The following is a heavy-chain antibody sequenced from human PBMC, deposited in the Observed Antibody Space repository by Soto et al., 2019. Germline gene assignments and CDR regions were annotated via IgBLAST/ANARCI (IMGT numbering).Heavy chain of an antibody. Sequence: ASVKVSCKASGYTFSSYGITWVRQAPGQGLEWMGGIIPISGTTNYAQKFQGRVAITADESTDTVYMELSRLRSEDTAVYFCARVRCFNGLCHTADYGMDVWGQGTTVTVSS. CDR1: GYTFSSYG. D-gene: IGHD2-8*01. V-gene: IGHV1-69*13. J-gene: IGHJ6*02. CDR2: IIPISGTT. CDR3: ARVRCFNGLCHTADYGMDV.